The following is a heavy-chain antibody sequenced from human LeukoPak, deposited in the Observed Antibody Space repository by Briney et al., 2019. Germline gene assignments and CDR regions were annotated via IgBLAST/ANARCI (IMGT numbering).Heavy chain of an antibody. J-gene: IGHJ2*01. CDR1: GFTFSNSW. CDR2: TNEGGSDK. Sequence: GGSLRLSCAASGFTFSNSWTSWLRQAPGKGLEWVAHTNEGGSDKYYVDSVKGRFTISRDNAMNTLYLQMDSLGAEDTAVYYCARVGQGEWFFDLWGRGTLVTVSS. CDR3: ARVGQGEWFFDL. V-gene: IGHV3-7*04. D-gene: IGHD1-26*01.